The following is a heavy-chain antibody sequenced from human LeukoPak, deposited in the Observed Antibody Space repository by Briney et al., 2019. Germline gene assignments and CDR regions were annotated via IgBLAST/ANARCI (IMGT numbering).Heavy chain of an antibody. CDR2: ISSSSSYI. CDR1: GFTFSSYS. D-gene: IGHD2-2*02. Sequence: PGGSLRLSCAASGFTFSSYSMNWVRQAPGKGLEWVSSISSSSSYIYYADSVKGRFTISRDNAKNSLYLQMNSLRAEDTAVYYCARDSNCSSTSCYTYAFDIWGQGTMVTVSS. J-gene: IGHJ3*02. CDR3: ARDSNCSSTSCYTYAFDI. V-gene: IGHV3-21*01.